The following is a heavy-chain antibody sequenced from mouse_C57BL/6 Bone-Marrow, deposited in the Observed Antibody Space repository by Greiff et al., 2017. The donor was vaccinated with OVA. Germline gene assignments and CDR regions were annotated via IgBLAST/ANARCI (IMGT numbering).Heavy chain of an antibody. CDR1: GFTFSDYY. CDR2: INYDGSST. J-gene: IGHJ4*01. V-gene: IGHV5-16*01. CDR3: AREPVPGAMDY. Sequence: EVQVVESEGGLVQPGSSMKLSCTASGFTFSDYYMAWVRQVPEKGLEWVANINYDGSSTYYLDSLKGRFIISRDNAKNILYLQMSSLKSEDTATYYCAREPVPGAMDYWGQGTSVTVSS.